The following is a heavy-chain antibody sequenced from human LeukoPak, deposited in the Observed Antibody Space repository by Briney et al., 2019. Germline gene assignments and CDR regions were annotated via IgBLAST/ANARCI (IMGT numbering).Heavy chain of an antibody. Sequence: SETLSLTCTVPGGSISSSAYSWGWIRQPPGKGFDWIGNIYDNGNTYYNPSLKSRVTISVDTSKNQFSLQLNSVTAADTAVYYCARQYGPGYSSTWYFDYWGQGALVTVSS. J-gene: IGHJ4*02. CDR1: GGSISSSAYS. D-gene: IGHD6-13*01. CDR2: IYDNGNT. V-gene: IGHV4-39*01. CDR3: ARQYGPGYSSTWYFDY.